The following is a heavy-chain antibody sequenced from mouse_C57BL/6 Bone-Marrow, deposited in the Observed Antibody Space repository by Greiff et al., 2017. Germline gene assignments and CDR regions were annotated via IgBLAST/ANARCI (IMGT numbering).Heavy chain of an antibody. V-gene: IGHV1-80*01. CDR1: GYAFSSYW. J-gene: IGHJ2*01. CDR2: IYPGDGDT. Sequence: VKLMESGAELVKPGASVKISCKASGYAFSSYWMNWVKQRPGKGLEWIGQIYPGDGDTNYNGKFKGKATLTADKSSSTAYMQLSSLTSEDSAVYFCARLGDPYYYGSSYDYFDYWGQGTTLTVSS. D-gene: IGHD1-1*01. CDR3: ARLGDPYYYGSSYDYFDY.